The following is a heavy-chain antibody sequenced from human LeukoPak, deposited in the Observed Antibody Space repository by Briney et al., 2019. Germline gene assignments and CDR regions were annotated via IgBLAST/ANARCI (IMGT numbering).Heavy chain of an antibody. CDR1: GYTLTELS. CDR2: FDPEDGET. D-gene: IGHD3-3*01. CDR3: ATGGLTIFGVVKGGFDP. V-gene: IGHV1-24*01. J-gene: IGHJ5*02. Sequence: ASVKVSCKVSGYTLTELSMHWVRQAPGKGLEWMGGFDPEDGETVYAQKFQGRVTMTEDTSTDTAYMELSSLRSEDTAVYYCATGGLTIFGVVKGGFDPWGQGTLVTVSS.